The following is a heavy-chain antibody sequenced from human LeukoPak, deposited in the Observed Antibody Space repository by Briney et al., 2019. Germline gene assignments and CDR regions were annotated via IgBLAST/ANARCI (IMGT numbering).Heavy chain of an antibody. CDR1: GGSFRGYY. CDR3: ARAPHRGLWLSAFDI. CDR2: INHSGST. V-gene: IGHV4-34*01. J-gene: IGHJ3*02. D-gene: IGHD3-10*01. Sequence: SETLSLTCAVYGGSFRGYYWSWIRQPPGKGLEWIGEINHSGSTNYNPSLKSRVTISVDTSKNQFSLKLSSVTAADTAVYYCARAPHRGLWLSAFDIWGQGTMVTVSS.